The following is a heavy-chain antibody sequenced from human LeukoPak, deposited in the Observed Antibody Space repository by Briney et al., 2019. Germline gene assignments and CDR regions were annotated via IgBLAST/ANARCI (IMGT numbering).Heavy chain of an antibody. CDR3: ARDQSAYSSGWYSDY. CDR1: GYIFTSYG. D-gene: IGHD6-19*01. V-gene: IGHV1-18*01. Sequence: ASVKVSCKASGYIFTSYGIIWVRQAPGQGLEWMGWISAYNGNTNYAQKLQGRVTMTTGTSTSTAYMELRSLRSDDTAVYYCARDQSAYSSGWYSDYWGQGTLVTVSS. J-gene: IGHJ4*02. CDR2: ISAYNGNT.